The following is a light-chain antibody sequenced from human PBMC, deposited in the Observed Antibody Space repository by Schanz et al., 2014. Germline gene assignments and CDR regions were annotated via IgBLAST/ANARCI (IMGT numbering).Light chain of an antibody. Sequence: QSALTQPASVSGSPGQSITISCTGTSSDVGSYNLVSWYQQYPGKAPKLMIYDDNKRPSGVYTRFSGSKSGNTASLTISGLQAEDEADYYCSSYTSSTLGVFGGGTKLTVL. CDR2: DDN. V-gene: IGLV2-14*02. J-gene: IGLJ3*02. CDR3: SSYTSSTLGV. CDR1: SSDVGSYNL.